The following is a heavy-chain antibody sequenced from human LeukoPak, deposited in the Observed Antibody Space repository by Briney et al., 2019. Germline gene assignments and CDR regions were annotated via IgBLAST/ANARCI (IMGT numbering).Heavy chain of an antibody. J-gene: IGHJ4*02. CDR3: ARATVTTAYFDY. CDR1: GYTFTSYY. CDR2: INPSGGST. D-gene: IGHD4-17*01. Sequence: GASAKVSCKASGYTFTSYYMHWVRQAPGQGLEWMGIINPSGGSTSYAQKFQGRVTMTRDTSTSTVYMELSSLRSEDTAVYYCARATVTTAYFDYWGQGTLVTVSS. V-gene: IGHV1-46*01.